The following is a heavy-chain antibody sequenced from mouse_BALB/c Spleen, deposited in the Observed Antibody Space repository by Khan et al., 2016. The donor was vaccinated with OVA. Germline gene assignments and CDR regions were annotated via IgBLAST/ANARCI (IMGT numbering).Heavy chain of an antibody. CDR1: GYTFTSYN. V-gene: IGHV1-12*01. CDR3: GRGGGGWYIDV. J-gene: IGHJ1*01. Sequence: QVQLQQPGAELVKPGASVKMSCKASGYTFTSYNMHWVKQTPGQGLEWIGAIYPGNGDTSYNQKFKGKATLTADKSSSTAYMQLSSLTSEDSAVFFWGRGGGGWYIDVWGAGTTVTVSS. CDR2: IYPGNGDT.